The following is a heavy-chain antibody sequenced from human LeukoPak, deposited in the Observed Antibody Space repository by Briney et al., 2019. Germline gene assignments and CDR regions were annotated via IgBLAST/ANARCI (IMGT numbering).Heavy chain of an antibody. CDR1: GLTFSNYW. V-gene: IGHV3-7*01. J-gene: IGHJ4*02. Sequence: GGSLRLSCAASGLTFSNYWMSWVRQAPGKGLEWVANIKQDGSEKYYVDSVKGRFTISRDNAKNSLYLQMNSLRAEDTYVYYCARDGVRDGLYFDHWGQGTLVTVSS. D-gene: IGHD5-24*01. CDR2: IKQDGSEK. CDR3: ARDGVRDGLYFDH.